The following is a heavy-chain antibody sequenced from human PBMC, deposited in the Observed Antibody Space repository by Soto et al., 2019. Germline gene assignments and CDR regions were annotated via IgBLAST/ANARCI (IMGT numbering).Heavy chain of an antibody. D-gene: IGHD1-26*01. CDR2: ISWNSGSI. CDR3: AKAIVGATTGYYYYYGMDV. V-gene: IGHV3-9*01. CDR1: PITFEDFA. J-gene: IGHJ6*02. Sequence: RPLSASPITFEDFARHLVRRATGQCLQWVSGISWNSGSIGYADSVKGRFTISRDNAKNSLYLQMNSLRAEDTALYYCAKAIVGATTGYYYYYGMDVWGQGTTVTVSS.